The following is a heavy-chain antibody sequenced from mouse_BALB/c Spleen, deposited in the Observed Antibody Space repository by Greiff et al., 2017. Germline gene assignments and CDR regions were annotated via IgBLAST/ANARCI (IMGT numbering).Heavy chain of an antibody. CDR3: ARSRIKARLPWFAY. J-gene: IGHJ3*01. V-gene: IGHV14-1*02. Sequence: EVQLQQSGAELVRPGALVKLSCKASGFNIKDYYMHWVKQRPEQGLEWIGWIDPENGNTIYDPKFQGKASITADTSSNTAYLQLSSLTSEDTAVYYGARSRIKARLPWFAYWGQGTLVTVSA. D-gene: IGHD1-3*01. CDR2: IDPENGNT. CDR1: GFNIKDYY.